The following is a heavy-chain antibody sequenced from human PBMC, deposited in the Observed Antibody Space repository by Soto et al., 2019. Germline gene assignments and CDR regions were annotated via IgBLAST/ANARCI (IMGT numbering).Heavy chain of an antibody. V-gene: IGHV1-69*13. CDR3: AGPLLVVAAIPGYYYYCMDV. D-gene: IGHD2-15*01. J-gene: IGHJ6*02. Sequence: SVKVSCKASGGTFSSYANSWVRQAPGQGLEWMGGIIPIFGTANYAQKFQGRVTITADESTSTAYMELSSLRSEDTAVYYCAGPLLVVAAIPGYYYYCMDVWCQGTTVTVSS. CDR1: GGTFSSYA. CDR2: IIPIFGTA.